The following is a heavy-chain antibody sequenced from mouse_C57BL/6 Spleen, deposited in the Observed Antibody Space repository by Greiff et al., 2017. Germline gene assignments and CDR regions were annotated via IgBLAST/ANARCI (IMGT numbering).Heavy chain of an antibody. CDR1: GYTFTSYG. V-gene: IGHV1-81*01. J-gene: IGHJ2*01. D-gene: IGHD2-4*01. CDR3: ARGDYDYDVGY. Sequence: VQLQQSGAELARPGASVKLSCKASGYTFTSYGISWVKQRPGQGLEWIGEIYPRSGNTYYNEKFKGKATLTADKSSSTAYMELRSLTSEDSAVYFCARGDYDYDVGYWGQGTTLTVSS. CDR2: IYPRSGNT.